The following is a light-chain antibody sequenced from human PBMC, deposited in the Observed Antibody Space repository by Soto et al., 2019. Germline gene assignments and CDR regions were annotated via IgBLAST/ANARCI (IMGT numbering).Light chain of an antibody. J-gene: IGLJ1*01. CDR2: TNN. CDR1: TSNIGSHT. CDR3: ATWDDSLQGV. V-gene: IGLV1-44*01. Sequence: QLVLTQPPSASGTPGQRVTISCSGSTSNIGSHTVNWYQQLPGTAPKLLINTNNQRPSGVPDRFSGYKSDTSASLVISGLQSEVEADYYCATWDDSLQGVFGTGTKLTVL.